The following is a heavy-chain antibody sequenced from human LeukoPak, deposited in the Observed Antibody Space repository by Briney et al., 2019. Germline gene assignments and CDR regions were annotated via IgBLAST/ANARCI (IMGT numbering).Heavy chain of an antibody. Sequence: GGSLRLSWAASGFTLRRYGMDWVRPAPGKGLGGVAVISYDGSNKYYADSVKGRFTISRDNSKNTLYLQMNSLRAEDTAVYYCAKGLLWFGELLSPLDYWGQGTLVTVSS. CDR2: ISYDGSNK. CDR3: AKGLLWFGELLSPLDY. D-gene: IGHD3-10*01. CDR1: GFTLRRYG. J-gene: IGHJ4*02. V-gene: IGHV3-30*18.